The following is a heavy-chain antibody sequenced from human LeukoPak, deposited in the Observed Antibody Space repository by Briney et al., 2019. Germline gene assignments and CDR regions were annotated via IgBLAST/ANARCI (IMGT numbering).Heavy chain of an antibody. Sequence: ASVKVSCKASGYTFTSYDINWVRQATGQGLEWMGWMNPNSGNTGYAQKFQGRVTMTRNTSISTAYMELSSLRSEDTAVYYCARGGWHDILTGNHDYYYYYYGTDVWGQGTTVTVSS. CDR3: ARGGWHDILTGNHDYYYYYYGTDV. J-gene: IGHJ6*02. D-gene: IGHD3-9*01. V-gene: IGHV1-8*01. CDR2: MNPNSGNT. CDR1: GYTFTSYD.